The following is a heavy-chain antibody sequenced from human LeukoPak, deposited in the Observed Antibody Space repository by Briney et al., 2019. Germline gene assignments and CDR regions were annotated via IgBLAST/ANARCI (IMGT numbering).Heavy chain of an antibody. J-gene: IGHJ4*02. V-gene: IGHV3-23*01. CDR2: ITGRSDKT. CDR1: GFNFNKYD. CDR3: AKGGWLDD. Sequence: GGSPRLSCAASGFNFNKYDMTWARQAPGKGLEWVSTITGRSDKTYYTDSVKGRFVTSRDNSKDTLCLQMNSLRAEDTALYYCAKGGWLDDLGQGALVTVSS. D-gene: IGHD6-19*01.